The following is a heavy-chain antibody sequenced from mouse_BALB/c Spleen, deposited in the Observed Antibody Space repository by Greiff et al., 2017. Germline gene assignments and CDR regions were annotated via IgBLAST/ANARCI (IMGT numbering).Heavy chain of an antibody. CDR1: GYTFTSYY. D-gene: IGHD2-14*01. J-gene: IGHJ3*01. CDR2: IYPGDGST. CDR3: ARGFPVRPFAY. Sequence: VKLQESGPELVKPGASVKMSCKASGYTFTSYYIHWVKQRPGQGLEWIGWIYPGDGSTKYNEKFKGKTTLTADKSSSTAYMLLSSLTSEDSAIYFCARGFPVRPFAYWGQGTLVTVSA. V-gene: IGHV1S56*01.